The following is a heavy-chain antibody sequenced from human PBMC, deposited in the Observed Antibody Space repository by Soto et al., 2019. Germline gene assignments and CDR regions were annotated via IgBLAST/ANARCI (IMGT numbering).Heavy chain of an antibody. Sequence: QVQLVQSGAEVKKPGSSVKVSCKASGGTFSSYTISWVRQAPGQGLEWMGRIIPILGIANYAQKFQGRVTITADKSTSTAYMELSSLRSQDTAVYYCDASWGSKDYFDYWGQGTLVTVSS. CDR3: DASWGSKDYFDY. CDR1: GGTFSSYT. J-gene: IGHJ4*02. D-gene: IGHD3-16*01. V-gene: IGHV1-69*02. CDR2: IIPILGIA.